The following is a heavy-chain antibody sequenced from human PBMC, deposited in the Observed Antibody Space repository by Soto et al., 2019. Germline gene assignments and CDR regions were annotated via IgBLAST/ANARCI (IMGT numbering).Heavy chain of an antibody. D-gene: IGHD3-10*01. J-gene: IGHJ6*02. Sequence: PGGSLRLSCAASGFTVSSNYMGWVRQAPGKGLEWVSVIYSGGSTYYADSVKGRFTISRDNSKNTLYLQMNSLRAEDTAVYYCARDSRESWYYYYGMDVWGQGTTVTVSS. CDR3: ARDSRESWYYYYGMDV. CDR1: GFTVSSNY. V-gene: IGHV3-53*01. CDR2: IYSGGST.